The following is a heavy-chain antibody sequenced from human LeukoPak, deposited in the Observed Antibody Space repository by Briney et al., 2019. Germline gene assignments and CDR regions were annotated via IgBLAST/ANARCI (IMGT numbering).Heavy chain of an antibody. V-gene: IGHV1-69*04. D-gene: IGHD3-22*01. J-gene: IGHJ4*02. CDR3: AREGSYYSDSSFLSH. Sequence: GASVKVSCKASGGSFNTYPISWVRQAPGQGLEWMGRIIPILGVSNYAQKFQGRVTITADKSTSRAYMELSSLRSEDTAVYYCAREGSYYSDSSFLSHWGQGMLVTVSS. CDR2: IIPILGVS. CDR1: GGSFNTYP.